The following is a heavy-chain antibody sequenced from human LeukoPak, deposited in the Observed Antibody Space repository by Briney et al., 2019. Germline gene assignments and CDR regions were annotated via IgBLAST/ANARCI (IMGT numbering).Heavy chain of an antibody. J-gene: IGHJ6*02. CDR3: ARESGSVYYYYGMDV. Sequence: SETLSLTCTVSGGSISLYHWSWIRQPPGKGLEWIGYIYYSGSTNYNPSLKSRVTISVDTSKNQFSLKLSSVTAADTAVYYCARESGSVYYYYGMDVWGQGTTVTVSS. V-gene: IGHV4-59*01. CDR2: IYYSGST. CDR1: GGSISLYH. D-gene: IGHD3-3*01.